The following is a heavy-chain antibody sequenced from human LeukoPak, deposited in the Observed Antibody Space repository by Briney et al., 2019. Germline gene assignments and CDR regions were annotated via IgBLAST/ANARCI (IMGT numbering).Heavy chain of an antibody. CDR1: GGSISSSSYY. CDR3: ARAQVGIVGATEFAY. D-gene: IGHD1-26*01. J-gene: IGHJ4*02. CDR2: IYYSGST. Sequence: SETLSLTCTVSGGSISSSSYYWGWIRQPPGKGLEWIGSIYYSGSTYYNPSLKSQVTISVDTSKNQFSLRLSSVTAADTAVYYCARAQVGIVGATEFAYWGQGTLVTVSS. V-gene: IGHV4-39*01.